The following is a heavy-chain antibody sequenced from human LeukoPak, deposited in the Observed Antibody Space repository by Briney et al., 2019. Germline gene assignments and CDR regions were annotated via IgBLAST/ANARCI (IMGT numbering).Heavy chain of an antibody. CDR3: ARDADYFDSSGYYRALDF. Sequence: PGRSLRLSCAASGLTFIAFAMHWVRQAPGKGLEWVAVLSYDGKKKYYADSVKGRFTISRDNPKSTLYLQMSSLTPEDTAVYFCARDADYFDSSGYYRALDFWGQGTLFTVSS. CDR1: GLTFIAFA. V-gene: IGHV3-30*04. CDR2: LSYDGKKK. J-gene: IGHJ4*02. D-gene: IGHD3-22*01.